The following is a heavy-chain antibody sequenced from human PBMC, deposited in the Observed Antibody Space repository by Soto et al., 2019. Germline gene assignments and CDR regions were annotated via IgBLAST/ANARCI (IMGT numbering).Heavy chain of an antibody. CDR1: GFTVDDNA. V-gene: IGHV3-9*01. CDR2: INLKSDI. Sequence: SLRLSCAVSGFTVDDNAMHWVRQATEKGLEWVSGINLKSDIGYADSVKGRFTISRDNAENSLYLQMNSLRAEDTALYYCAISRDRRGRTTFIYWGQG. CDR3: AISRDRRGRTTFIY. J-gene: IGHJ4*02. D-gene: IGHD3-16*01.